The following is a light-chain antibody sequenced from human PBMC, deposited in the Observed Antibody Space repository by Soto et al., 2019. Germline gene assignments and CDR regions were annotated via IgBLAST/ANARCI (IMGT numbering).Light chain of an antibody. CDR2: DNN. CDR1: SSNIGNSY. J-gene: IGLJ2*01. Sequence: QAVVSQPPSVSAAPGQRVPISCSGSSSNIGNSYVSWYQQLPGTAPKLLIYDNNKRPSGSPDRFSGSKSGTSATLDITGLQTGDEADDYCGTWDSSLSAGVFGGGTKLTVL. CDR3: GTWDSSLSAGV. V-gene: IGLV1-51*01.